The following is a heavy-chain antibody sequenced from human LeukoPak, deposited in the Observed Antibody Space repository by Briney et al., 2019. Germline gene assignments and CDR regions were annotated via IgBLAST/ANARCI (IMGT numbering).Heavy chain of an antibody. Sequence: QTGGSLRLSCAASGFTFSSYWMPWVRHAPGKGLVWVSRINSDGSSTSYADSVKGRFTISRDNAKNTLYLQMNSLRAEDTAVYYCARQYCGGDCYSSYGYWGQGTLVTVSS. D-gene: IGHD2-21*02. CDR1: GFTFSSYW. V-gene: IGHV3-74*01. J-gene: IGHJ4*02. CDR3: ARQYCGGDCYSSYGY. CDR2: INSDGSST.